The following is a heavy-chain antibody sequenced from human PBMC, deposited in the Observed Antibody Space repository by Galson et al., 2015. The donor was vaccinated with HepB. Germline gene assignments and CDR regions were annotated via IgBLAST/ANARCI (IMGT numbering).Heavy chain of an antibody. CDR3: ARELPNTYNFDY. J-gene: IGHJ4*02. CDR2: IRLSAGSP. D-gene: IGHD1-26*01. Sequence: SVKVSCKASGYTFTTYFIHWFRQAPGQGLEWMGIIRLSAGSPQYAQNFRGRVTMTSDASTSTVDMELNSLRSEDTAMYYCARELPNTYNFDYWGQGTLVTVSS. V-gene: IGHV1-46*01. CDR1: GYTFTTYF.